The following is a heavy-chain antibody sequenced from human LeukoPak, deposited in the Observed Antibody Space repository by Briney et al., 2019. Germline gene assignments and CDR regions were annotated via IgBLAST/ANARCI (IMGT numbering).Heavy chain of an antibody. CDR3: ARSRSKDTATVIIDY. CDR1: GFTFSSYA. CDR2: ISYDGSNK. Sequence: GGSLRLSCAASGFTFSSYAMHWVRQAPGKGLEWVAVISYDGSNKYYADSVKGRFTISRDNSKNTLYLQMNSLRAEDTAVYYCARSRSKDTATVIIDYWGQGTLVTVSS. D-gene: IGHD5-18*01. J-gene: IGHJ4*02. V-gene: IGHV3-30*01.